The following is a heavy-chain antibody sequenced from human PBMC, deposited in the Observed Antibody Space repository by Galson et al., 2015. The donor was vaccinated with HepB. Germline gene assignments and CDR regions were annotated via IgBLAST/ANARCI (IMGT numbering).Heavy chain of an antibody. CDR2: IWYDGSNK. CDR3: ARGWRGSARTDFSYMDV. D-gene: IGHD3-10*01. CDR1: GFTFSSYG. J-gene: IGHJ6*03. V-gene: IGHV3-33*01. Sequence: SLRLSCAASGFTFSSYGMHWVRQAPGKGLEWVAVIWYDGSNKYYADSVKGRFTISRDNSKNTLYLQMNSLRAEDTAVYYCARGWRGSARTDFSYMDVWGKGTTVTVSS.